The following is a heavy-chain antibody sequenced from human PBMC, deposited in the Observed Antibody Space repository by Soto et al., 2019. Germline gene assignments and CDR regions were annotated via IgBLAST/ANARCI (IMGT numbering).Heavy chain of an antibody. Sequence: SETLSLTCTVSGGSISSYYWSWIRQPPGKGLEWIGYIYFRGSTNYNPSLKSRVTISVDTSKNQFSLKLSSVTAADTAVYYCARDGDGYDHWGQGTLVTVSS. CDR2: IYFRGST. J-gene: IGHJ1*01. CDR3: ARDGDGYDH. CDR1: GGSISSYY. V-gene: IGHV4-59*01. D-gene: IGHD5-12*01.